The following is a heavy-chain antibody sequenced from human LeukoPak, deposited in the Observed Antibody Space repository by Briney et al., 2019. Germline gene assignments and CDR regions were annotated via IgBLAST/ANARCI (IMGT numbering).Heavy chain of an antibody. V-gene: IGHV4-34*01. CDR3: ARSRRSVPRWFDP. J-gene: IGHJ5*02. CDR2: INHSGST. D-gene: IGHD2-15*01. CDR1: GGSFSGYY. Sequence: PSETLSLTCAVYGGSFSGYYWSWICQPPGKGLEWIGEINHSGSTNYNPSLKSRVTISVDTSKNQFSLKLSSVTAADTAVYYCARSRRSVPRWFDPWGQGTLVTVSS.